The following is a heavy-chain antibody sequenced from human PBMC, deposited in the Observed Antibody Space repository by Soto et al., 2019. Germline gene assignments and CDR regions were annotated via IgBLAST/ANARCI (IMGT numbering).Heavy chain of an antibody. CDR2: LKQDGSEK. J-gene: IGHJ3*02. CDR1: GFTFSSYW. Sequence: GGSLRLSCAASGFTFSSYWMSWVRQAPGKGLDGVANLKQDGSEKYYVDSVKGRFTISRDNAKNSLYLQMNSLRAEDTAVYYCARAKRGRITGTTDAFDIWGQGTMVTVSS. D-gene: IGHD1-7*01. V-gene: IGHV3-7*01. CDR3: ARAKRGRITGTTDAFDI.